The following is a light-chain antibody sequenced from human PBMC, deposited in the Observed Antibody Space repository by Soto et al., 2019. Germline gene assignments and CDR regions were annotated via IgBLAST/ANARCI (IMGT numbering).Light chain of an antibody. V-gene: IGKV1D-12*01. CDR2: AAS. J-gene: IGKJ5*01. Sequence: DIQMTQSPSSLSASVGDRVTSTCRASQSILNYLAWYQQKPGTSPKLLIYAASSLQSGVPSRFSGSGSGTDFTLTISSLQPEDFATYYCQQGYTFPRTFGQGTRLEIK. CDR3: QQGYTFPRT. CDR1: QSILNY.